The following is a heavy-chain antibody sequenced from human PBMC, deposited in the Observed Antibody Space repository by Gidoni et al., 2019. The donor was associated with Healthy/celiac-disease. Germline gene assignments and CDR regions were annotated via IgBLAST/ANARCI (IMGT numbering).Heavy chain of an antibody. J-gene: IGHJ4*02. Sequence: EVQLVESGGGLVKPGGSLRLSCAPPGFTFSRYSMTWVRQAPGKGLGCVSSISSSSSYIYYADSVKGRFTISRDNAKNSLYLQMNSLRAEDTAVYYCARGGTPGYCSGGSCYSDGDYWGQGTLVTVSS. CDR3: ARGGTPGYCSGGSCYSDGDY. V-gene: IGHV3-21*01. CDR2: ISSSSSYI. D-gene: IGHD2-15*01. CDR1: GFTFSRYS.